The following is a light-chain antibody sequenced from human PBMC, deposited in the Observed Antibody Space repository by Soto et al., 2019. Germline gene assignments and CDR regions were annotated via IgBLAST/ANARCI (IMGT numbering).Light chain of an antibody. CDR1: SSNIGAGYD. CDR3: QSYDSSLRGSV. V-gene: IGLV1-40*01. Sequence: QAVVTQPPSVSGAPGQRVTMSCTGSSSNIGAGYDVHWYQQLPGTAPKLLIYGNSNRPSGVPDRFSGSKSGTSASLAITGLKAEDEADYYCQSYDSSLRGSVFGGGTKLTVL. J-gene: IGLJ2*01. CDR2: GNS.